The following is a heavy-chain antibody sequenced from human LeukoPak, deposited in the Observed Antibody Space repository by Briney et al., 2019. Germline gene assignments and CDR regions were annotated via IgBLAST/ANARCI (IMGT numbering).Heavy chain of an antibody. CDR2: INPNSGGT. V-gene: IGHV1-2*02. CDR1: GYTFTGYC. J-gene: IGHJ4*02. D-gene: IGHD5-12*01. CDR3: ARALRGYSGYED. Sequence: ASVKVSCKASGYTFTGYCINWVRQAPGQGLEWMGWINPNSGGTNYAQKFQGRVTMTRDTSISTAYMELSRLRSDDTAVYYCARALRGYSGYEDWGQGTLVTVSS.